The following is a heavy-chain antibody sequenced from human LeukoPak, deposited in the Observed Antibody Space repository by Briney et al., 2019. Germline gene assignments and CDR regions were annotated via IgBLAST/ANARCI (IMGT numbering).Heavy chain of an antibody. J-gene: IGHJ3*01. D-gene: IGHD1-26*01. V-gene: IGHV5-51*01. CDR1: GYSLTSYC. CDR3: GMSGDRVPLQDDVFDV. Sequence: GESLKISCKASGYSLTSYCIGWVRQMPGKGLEWMGIIYPGDSGPTYSPSFQGQVTISVDKSINTAYLQWSSLQASDTAMYYCGMSGDRVPLQDDVFDVWGQGTMVTVST. CDR2: IYPGDSGP.